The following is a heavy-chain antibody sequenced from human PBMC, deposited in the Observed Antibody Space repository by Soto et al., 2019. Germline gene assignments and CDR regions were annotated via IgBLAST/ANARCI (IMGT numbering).Heavy chain of an antibody. CDR2: IIPIFGTA. V-gene: IGHV1-69*13. D-gene: IGHD3-22*01. CDR3: ARYYYDSSGSQRAVDY. CDR1: GYTFTSYG. Sequence: SVKVSCKXSGYTFTSYGISWVRQAPGQGLEWMGGIIPIFGTANYAQKFQGRVTITADESTSTAYMELSSLRSEDTAVYYCARYYYDSSGSQRAVDYWGQGTLVTVSS. J-gene: IGHJ4*02.